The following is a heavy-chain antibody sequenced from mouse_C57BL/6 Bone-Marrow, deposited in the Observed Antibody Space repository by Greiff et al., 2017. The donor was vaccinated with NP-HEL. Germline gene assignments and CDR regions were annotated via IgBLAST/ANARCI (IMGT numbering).Heavy chain of an antibody. CDR1: GYTFTDYY. D-gene: IGHD1-1*01. Sequence: EVQLQQSGPELVKPGASVKISCKASGYTFTDYYMNWVKQSPGKSLEWIGDINPNNGGTSYNQKFKGKATLTVDKSSSTAYMELRSLTSEDSAVYYCARKRVVFDVWGTGTTVTVSS. CDR2: INPNNGGT. J-gene: IGHJ1*03. V-gene: IGHV1-26*01. CDR3: ARKRVVFDV.